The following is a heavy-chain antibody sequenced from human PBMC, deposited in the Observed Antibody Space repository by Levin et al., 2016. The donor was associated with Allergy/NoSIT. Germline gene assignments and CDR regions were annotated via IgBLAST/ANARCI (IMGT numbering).Heavy chain of an antibody. V-gene: IGHV3-23*01. J-gene: IGHJ4*02. Sequence: GESLKISCAASGFTFSSYAMSWVRQAPGKGLEWVSAISGSGGSTYYADSVKGRFTISRDNSKNTLYLQMNSLRAEDTAVYYCAKADPVGLFDYWGQGTLVTVSS. CDR2: ISGSGGST. CDR1: GFTFSSYA. CDR3: AKADPVGLFDY.